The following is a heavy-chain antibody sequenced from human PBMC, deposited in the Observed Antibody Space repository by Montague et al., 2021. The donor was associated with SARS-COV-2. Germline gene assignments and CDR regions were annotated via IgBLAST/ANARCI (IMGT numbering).Heavy chain of an antibody. J-gene: IGHJ4*02. CDR3: AKRVVVTSYRYFDY. D-gene: IGHD2-21*02. Sequence: SLRLSCAASGSRFSGYAMSWVRQAPVKGLEWVSAIGASGNDTYYXDSVRGRFTSSRDNSKNMLYLQLNSLRVEDTAVYYCAKRVVVTSYRYFDYWGQGTLVTVSS. V-gene: IGHV3-23*01. CDR1: GSRFSGYA. CDR2: IGASGNDT.